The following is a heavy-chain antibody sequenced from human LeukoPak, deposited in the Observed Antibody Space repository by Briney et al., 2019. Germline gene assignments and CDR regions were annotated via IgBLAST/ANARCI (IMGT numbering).Heavy chain of an antibody. CDR1: GGSIGSYH. CDR3: AGGIFGVVINAFHI. CDR2: TYNSGST. J-gene: IGHJ3*02. V-gene: IGHV4-59*01. D-gene: IGHD3-3*01. Sequence: PSVTLSLTCTVSGGSIGSYHWSWIRQPPGKGLEWIGDTYNSGSTNYNPSLKSRVTISVDTSKNQFSLKLTSVTAADTAVYYCAGGIFGVVINAFHIWGQGTMVTVSS.